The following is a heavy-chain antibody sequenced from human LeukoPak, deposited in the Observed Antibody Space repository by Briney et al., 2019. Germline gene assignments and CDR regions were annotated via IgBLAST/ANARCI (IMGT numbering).Heavy chain of an antibody. CDR3: AKALYCGGDCSGDAFDI. CDR1: GFTFSSYA. Sequence: GGSLSLSCAASGFTFSSYAMSWVGQAPGKGLEWVSAISGSGGSTYYADSVKGRFTISRDNSKNTLYLQMNSLRAEDTAVYYCAKALYCGGDCSGDAFDIWGQGTMVTVSS. CDR2: ISGSGGST. J-gene: IGHJ3*02. D-gene: IGHD2-21*02. V-gene: IGHV3-23*01.